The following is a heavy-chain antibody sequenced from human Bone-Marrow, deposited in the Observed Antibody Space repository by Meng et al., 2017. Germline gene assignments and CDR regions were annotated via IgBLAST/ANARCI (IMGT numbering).Heavy chain of an antibody. CDR3: ARGTRPLLFQH. CDR2: INHSGST. CDR1: GGSFSGYY. Sequence: QVQLQQWGAGLLKPSETLSLTCAVYGGSFSGYYWSWIRQPPGKGLEWIGEINHSGSTNYNPSLKSRVTISVDTSKNQFSLKLSSVTAADTAVYYCARGTRPLLFQHWGQGTLVTSPQ. V-gene: IGHV4-34*01. J-gene: IGHJ1*01. D-gene: IGHD1-1*01.